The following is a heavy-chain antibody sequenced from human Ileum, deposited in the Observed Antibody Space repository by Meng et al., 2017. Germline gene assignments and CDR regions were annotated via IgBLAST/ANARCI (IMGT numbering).Heavy chain of an antibody. CDR3: ATRTLTTSGPRLDF. CDR2: IKSNTDGETT. J-gene: IGHJ4*02. Sequence: GESLKISCAVSGFTFSNAWMNWVRQTPGKGLEWVGRIKSNTDGETTDYAAPVRGRFTISRDDSENTLYLQMNSLRTEDTGFYYCATRTLTTSGPRLDFWGQGTLVTVSS. CDR1: GFTFSNAW. D-gene: IGHD1/OR15-1a*01. V-gene: IGHV3-15*01.